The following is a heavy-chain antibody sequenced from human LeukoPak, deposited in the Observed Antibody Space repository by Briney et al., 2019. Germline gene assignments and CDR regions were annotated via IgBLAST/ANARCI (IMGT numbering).Heavy chain of an antibody. D-gene: IGHD5-12*01. V-gene: IGHV1-2*02. CDR3: ASTGYSGYDFDY. CDR1: GYTFTGYY. CDR2: INPNSGGT. Sequence: AASVKVSCKASGYTFTGYYIDWVRQAPGQGLEWMGWINPNSGGTIYSQKFQGRVTMTRDTSISTAYMGLSRPRSDDTAVYYCASTGYSGYDFDYWGQGTLVTVSS. J-gene: IGHJ4*02.